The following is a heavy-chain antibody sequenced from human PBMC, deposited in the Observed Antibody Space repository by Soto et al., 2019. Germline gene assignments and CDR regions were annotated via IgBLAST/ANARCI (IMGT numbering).Heavy chain of an antibody. CDR1: GAAISRGGYF. Sequence: WETLSLTCTASGAAISRGGYFYTWVRQPPGKGLEWLGYIYYSGGTNYNPSLESRVTISVDKAKSQFVLRLIPVTAADTAVYYCTRAQSDDNYFDPWGQGTLVTVSS. CDR2: IYYSGGT. J-gene: IGHJ5*02. CDR3: TRAQSDDNYFDP. V-gene: IGHV4-61*08.